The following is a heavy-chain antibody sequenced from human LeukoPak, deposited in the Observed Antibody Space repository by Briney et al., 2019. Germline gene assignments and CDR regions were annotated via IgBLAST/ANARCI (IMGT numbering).Heavy chain of an antibody. J-gene: IGHJ5*02. Sequence: SETLSLTCAVYGGSFSGYYWSWSRQPPGKGLEWIGEINHSGSTNYNPSLKSRVTISVDTSKNQFSLKLSSVTAADTAVYYCARDRGQYYDILTGWFDPWGQGTLVTVSS. CDR3: ARDRGQYYDILTGWFDP. V-gene: IGHV4-34*01. CDR2: INHSGST. CDR1: GGSFSGYY. D-gene: IGHD3-9*01.